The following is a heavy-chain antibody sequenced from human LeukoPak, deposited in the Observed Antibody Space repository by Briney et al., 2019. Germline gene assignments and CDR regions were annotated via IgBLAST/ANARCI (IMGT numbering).Heavy chain of an antibody. D-gene: IGHD2-2*02. CDR1: GYTFTSYY. CDR2: INPSGGST. V-gene: IGHV1-46*01. J-gene: IGHJ6*02. Sequence: ASVKVSWKAAGYTFTSYYMHWVRQAPGQGREWMGIINPSGGSTSYAQKFQGRVTMTRDTSTSTVYMELSSPRSEDTAVYYCARDRIVVVPAAIFPYYYYGMDVWGQGTTVTVSS. CDR3: ARDRIVVVPAAIFPYYYYGMDV.